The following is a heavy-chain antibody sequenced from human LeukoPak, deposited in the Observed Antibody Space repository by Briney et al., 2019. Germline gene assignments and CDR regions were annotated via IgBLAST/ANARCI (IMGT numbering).Heavy chain of an antibody. CDR2: ISWNSGSI. Sequence: PGGSLRLSCAASGFTFEDYAMHWLRQAPGKGVEGVSGISWNSGSIVYAHSVKGRFTISRDNAKNSLYLQMNSLRAEDTALYYCAKDVVLLWGKTRSAFDIWGQGTMVTVSS. CDR3: AKDVVLLWGKTRSAFDI. V-gene: IGHV3-9*01. CDR1: GFTFEDYA. J-gene: IGHJ3*02. D-gene: IGHD3-10*01.